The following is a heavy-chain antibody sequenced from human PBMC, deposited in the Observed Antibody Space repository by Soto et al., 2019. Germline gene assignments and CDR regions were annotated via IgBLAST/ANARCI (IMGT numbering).Heavy chain of an antibody. Sequence: QVQLQESGPGLVKPSGTLSLTCAVSGGSISDINGWYWIRQPPGKGLEWIGEIYHSGTTHYNPSLMSRLTISVDKSKNQFSLKLSSVTAADTAVYYCARFGGGMDVWGQGTTVTVSS. V-gene: IGHV4-4*02. D-gene: IGHD3-10*01. CDR3: ARFGGGMDV. CDR1: GGSISDING. J-gene: IGHJ6*02. CDR2: IYHSGTT.